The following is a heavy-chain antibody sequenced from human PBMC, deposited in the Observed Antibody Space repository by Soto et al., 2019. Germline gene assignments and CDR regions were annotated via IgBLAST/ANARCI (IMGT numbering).Heavy chain of an antibody. V-gene: IGHV6-1*01. Sequence: SQTLSLTCDISGDSVSSNSAAWNWIRQSPSRGLEWLGRTYYRSKWYNDYAVSVKSRITINPDTSKNQFSLQLNSVTPEDTAVYYCARDSPDAAGYYYDSSGYRSPKYYFDYWGQGTLVTVSS. D-gene: IGHD3-22*01. J-gene: IGHJ4*02. CDR1: GDSVSSNSAA. CDR3: ARDSPDAAGYYYDSSGYRSPKYYFDY. CDR2: TYYRSKWYN.